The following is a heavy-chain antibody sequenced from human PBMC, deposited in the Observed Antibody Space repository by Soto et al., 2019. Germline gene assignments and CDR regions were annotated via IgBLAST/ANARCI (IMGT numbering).Heavy chain of an antibody. CDR2: IYYSGST. J-gene: IGHJ3*02. CDR1: GGSISSGGYY. V-gene: IGHV4-31*03. CDR3: ARGGWLYCSGGSCSLVGAFDI. D-gene: IGHD2-15*01. Sequence: SETLSLTCTVSGGSISSGGYYWSWIRQHPGKGLEWIGYIYYSGSTYYNPSLKSRVTISVDTSKNQFSLKLSSVTAADTAVYYCARGGWLYCSGGSCSLVGAFDIWGQGTMVTVSS.